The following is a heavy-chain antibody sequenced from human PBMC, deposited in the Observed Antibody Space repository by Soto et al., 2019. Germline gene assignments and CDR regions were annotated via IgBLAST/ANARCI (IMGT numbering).Heavy chain of an antibody. CDR1: GFTFSSYA. Sequence: LGLSCAASGFTFSSYAMSWVRQAPGKGLEWVSAISGSGGSTYYADSVQGRFTISRDNSKNTLYLQMNSLTAEDTAVYYCGKVRWLRRQQWLVYFDYWGQGALVTVSS. V-gene: IGHV3-23*01. D-gene: IGHD5-12*01. CDR2: ISGSGGST. CDR3: GKVRWLRRQQWLVYFDY. J-gene: IGHJ4*02.